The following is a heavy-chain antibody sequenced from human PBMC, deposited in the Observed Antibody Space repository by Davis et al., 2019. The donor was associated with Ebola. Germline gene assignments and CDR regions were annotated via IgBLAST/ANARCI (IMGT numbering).Heavy chain of an antibody. J-gene: IGHJ4*02. D-gene: IGHD2-15*01. V-gene: IGHV1-58*01. CDR1: GFRFLNSA. CDR2: VIVASGDT. Sequence: SVKVSCRTSGFRFLNSAVQWVRQAPGEGLEWMGWVIVASGDTKYAQNRQGRLTIYTDTSTGTVYMELNSLTTEDTAIYYCVGEDYNDGTCCSFDYWGQGTLVTVSS. CDR3: VGEDYNDGTCCSFDY.